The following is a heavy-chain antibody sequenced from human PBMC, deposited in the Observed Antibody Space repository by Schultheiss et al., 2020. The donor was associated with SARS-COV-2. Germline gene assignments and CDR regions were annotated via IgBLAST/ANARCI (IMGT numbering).Heavy chain of an antibody. V-gene: IGHV4-39*07. Sequence: SQTLSLTCTVSGGSISTPNYYWGWVRQPPGKGLEWIGEINHSGSTNYNPSLKSRVTISVDTSKNQFSLKMSSVTAADTAVYYCARYTAMAINWFDPWGQGTLVTVSS. CDR1: GGSISTPNYY. D-gene: IGHD5-18*01. J-gene: IGHJ5*02. CDR2: INHSGST. CDR3: ARYTAMAINWFDP.